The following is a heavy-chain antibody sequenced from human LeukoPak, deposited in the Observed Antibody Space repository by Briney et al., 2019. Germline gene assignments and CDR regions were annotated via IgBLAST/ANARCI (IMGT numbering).Heavy chain of an antibody. CDR3: AKARGYCSGGSCYSGFGYMDV. V-gene: IGHV3-43D*04. CDR1: GFTFDDYA. CDR2: ISWDGGST. J-gene: IGHJ6*03. Sequence: VGSLRLSCAASGFTFDDYAMHWVRQAPGKGLEWVSLISWDGGSTYYADSVKGRFTISRDNSKNSLYLQMNSLRAEDTALYYCAKARGYCSGGSCYSGFGYMDVWGKGTTVTVSS. D-gene: IGHD2-15*01.